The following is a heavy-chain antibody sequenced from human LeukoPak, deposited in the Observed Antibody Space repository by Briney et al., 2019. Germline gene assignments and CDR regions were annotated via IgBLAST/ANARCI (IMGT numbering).Heavy chain of an antibody. J-gene: IGHJ4*02. CDR1: GFTFSNYW. V-gene: IGHV3-7*03. CDR3: AKCIAARLFGSLDY. CDR2: INKDGSDK. D-gene: IGHD6-6*01. Sequence: PGGSLRLSCAASGFTFSNYWMTWVRQAPGKGLEWVANINKDGSDKYYVDSVKGRFTISRDNAKNSLYLQMNSLRAEDTAVYYCAKCIAARLFGSLDYWGQGTLVTVSS.